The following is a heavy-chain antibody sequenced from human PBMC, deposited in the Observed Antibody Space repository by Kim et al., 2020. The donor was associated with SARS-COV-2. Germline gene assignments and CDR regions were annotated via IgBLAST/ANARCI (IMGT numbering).Heavy chain of an antibody. J-gene: IGHJ4*02. CDR2: IYYSGSA. D-gene: IGHD3-22*01. CDR3: ARGNSMAKYDY. V-gene: IGHV4-59*13. CDR1: GGSINSFY. Sequence: SETLSLTCIVSGGSINSFYWSWIRQPPGKGLEWIGYIYYSGSANSNPSLKSRVTISVDMSKNQFSLKLTSVTAADTAVYYCARGNSMAKYDYWGQGTLVTVSS.